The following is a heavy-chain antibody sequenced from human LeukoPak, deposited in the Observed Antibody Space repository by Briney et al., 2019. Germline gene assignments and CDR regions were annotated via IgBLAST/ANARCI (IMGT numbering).Heavy chain of an antibody. Sequence: GGSLRLSCTVSGFTVSSNSMSWVRQAPGKGLEWVSGINWNGGSTGYADSVKVRFTISRDNAKNSLYLQMNSLRAEDTALYYCAREYCDFWSGPMIPRQDYWGQGTLVTVSS. CDR2: INWNGGST. D-gene: IGHD3-3*01. CDR1: GFTVSSNS. CDR3: AREYCDFWSGPMIPRQDY. V-gene: IGHV3-20*04. J-gene: IGHJ4*02.